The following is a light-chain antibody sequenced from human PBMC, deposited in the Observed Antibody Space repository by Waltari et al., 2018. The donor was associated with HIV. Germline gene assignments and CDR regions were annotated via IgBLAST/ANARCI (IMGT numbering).Light chain of an antibody. CDR1: SNKVGNQG. Sequence: QAGLTQPPSVSKGLRQTATLTYTGNSNKVGNQGAACLQQHQGHPPKLLSYRNNNRPSGISERLSASRSGNTASLTITGLQPEDEADYYCSAWDSSLSVWVFGGGTKLTVL. J-gene: IGLJ3*02. CDR2: RNN. V-gene: IGLV10-54*01. CDR3: SAWDSSLSVWV.